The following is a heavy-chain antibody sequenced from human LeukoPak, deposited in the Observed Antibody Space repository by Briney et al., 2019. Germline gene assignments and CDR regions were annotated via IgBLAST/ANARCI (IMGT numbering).Heavy chain of an antibody. CDR3: AADLNSSSWYYFDY. V-gene: IGHV1-58*02. Sequence: AASVKVSCKASGFTFTSSAMQWVRQARGQRLEWIGWIVVGSGNTNYAQKFQERVTITRDMSTSTAYMELSSLRSEDTAVHYCAADLNSSSWYYFDYWGQGTLVTVSS. CDR2: IVVGSGNT. CDR1: GFTFTSSA. J-gene: IGHJ4*02. D-gene: IGHD6-13*01.